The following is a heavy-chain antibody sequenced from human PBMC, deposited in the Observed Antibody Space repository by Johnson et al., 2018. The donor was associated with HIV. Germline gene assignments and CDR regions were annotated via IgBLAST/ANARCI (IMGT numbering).Heavy chain of an antibody. CDR1: GFTFSSYA. CDR3: ARRCSSSSCSHGAFDI. V-gene: IGHV3-30*14. D-gene: IGHD2-2*01. J-gene: IGHJ3*02. CDR2: ISYDGSNK. Sequence: QVQLVESGGGLVQPGGSLRLSCAASGFTFSSYAMHWVRQAPGKGLEWVAVISYDGSNKYYADSVKGRFTISRDGSKNTLFLQMNSLRAEDTAVYYCARRCSSSSCSHGAFDIWGQGTMVTVSS.